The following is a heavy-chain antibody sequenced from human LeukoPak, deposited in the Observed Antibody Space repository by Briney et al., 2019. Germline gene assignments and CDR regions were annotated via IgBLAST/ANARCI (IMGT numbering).Heavy chain of an antibody. Sequence: PGRSLRLSCTASGFTFGDYGVNWVRQAHGKGLGRAGFIRRKAHDDTPQYAASVQGRFTISRDDSKSAAYLQMNSLKTEDTGVYYCVRAGGYDNWFDSWGQGTLVTVSS. CDR1: GFTFGDYG. CDR2: IRRKAHDDTP. V-gene: IGHV3-49*04. J-gene: IGHJ5*01. D-gene: IGHD5-12*01. CDR3: VRAGGYDNWFDS.